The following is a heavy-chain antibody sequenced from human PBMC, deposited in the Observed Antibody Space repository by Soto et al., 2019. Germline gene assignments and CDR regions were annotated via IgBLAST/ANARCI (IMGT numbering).Heavy chain of an antibody. Sequence: PSQTLSLTCVISGDSVSSNSAAWNWIRQSPSRGLEWLGRTYYRSKWCNDYAVSVKSRITINPDTSKNHFSLQLNSVTPEGTAVYYCARGGEGSYGSYYFDYWGQGTLVTVSS. V-gene: IGHV6-1*01. J-gene: IGHJ4*02. CDR2: TYYRSKWCN. D-gene: IGHD3-16*02. CDR3: ARGGEGSYGSYYFDY. CDR1: GDSVSSNSAA.